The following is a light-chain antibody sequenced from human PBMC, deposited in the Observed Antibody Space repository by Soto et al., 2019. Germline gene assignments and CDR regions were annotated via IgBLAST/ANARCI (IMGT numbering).Light chain of an antibody. Sequence: QAVVTQPPSVSGASGQRVTISCTGSSSNIGAGYDVHWYQQLPGTAPKLLIYGNSNRPSGVPDRFSGSKSGTSASLAITGLQAEDEADYYCQSYDSSLSGAVFGGGTQLTVL. V-gene: IGLV1-40*01. CDR2: GNS. J-gene: IGLJ7*01. CDR1: SSNIGAGYD. CDR3: QSYDSSLSGAV.